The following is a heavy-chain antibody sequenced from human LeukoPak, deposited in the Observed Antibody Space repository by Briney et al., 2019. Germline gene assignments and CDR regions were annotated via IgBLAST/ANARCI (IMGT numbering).Heavy chain of an antibody. D-gene: IGHD5-18*01. CDR2: ISYDGSNK. V-gene: IGHV3-30*04. Sequence: GGSLRLSCAASGFTFSSYAMHWVRQAPGKGLEWVAVISYDGSNKYYADSVKGRFTISRDNSKNTLYLQMNSLRAEDTAVYYCARGSGYSYGFTFDYWGQGTLVTVSS. J-gene: IGHJ4*02. CDR1: GFTFSSYA. CDR3: ARGSGYSYGFTFDY.